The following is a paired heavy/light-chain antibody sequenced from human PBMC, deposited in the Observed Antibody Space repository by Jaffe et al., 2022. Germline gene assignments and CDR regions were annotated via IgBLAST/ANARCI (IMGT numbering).Heavy chain of an antibody. D-gene: IGHD3-22*01. CDR1: GGSFSGYY. Sequence: QVQLQQWGAGLLKPSETLSLTCAVYGGSFSGYYWSWIRQPPGKGLEWIGEINHSGSTNYNPSLKSRVTISVDTSKNQFSLKLSSVTAADTAVYYCARSNSDYYDSSGYPHKGGLDYWGQGTLVTVSS. CDR2: INHSGST. V-gene: IGHV4-34*01. J-gene: IGHJ4*02. CDR3: ARSNSDYYDSSGYPHKGGLDY.
Light chain of an antibody. CDR1: QGISNY. CDR3: QKYNSAPRD. V-gene: IGKV1-27*01. Sequence: DIQMTQSPSSLSASVGDRVTITCRASQGISNYLAWYQQKPGKVPKLLIYAASTLQSGVPSRFSGSGSGTDFTLTISSLQPEDVATYYCQKYNSAPRDFGPGTKVDIK. J-gene: IGKJ3*01. CDR2: AAS.